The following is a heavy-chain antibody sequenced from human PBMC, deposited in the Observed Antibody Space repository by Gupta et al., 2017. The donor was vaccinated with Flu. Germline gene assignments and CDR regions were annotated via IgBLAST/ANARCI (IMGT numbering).Heavy chain of an antibody. V-gene: IGHV4-59*01. CDR1: GGSISSYY. J-gene: IGHJ4*02. D-gene: IGHD5-18*01. CDR2: IYYSGST. Sequence: QVQLQESGPGLVTPSETLSLTCTASGGSISSYYWIWIRQRPGKGMEWIGYIYYSGSTNYNPSLKSRVTISVDTSKNQFSLKLSSVTAADTAVYYCARGVSDTAMVTPNSGYFDYWGQGTLVTVSS. CDR3: ARGVSDTAMVTPNSGYFDY.